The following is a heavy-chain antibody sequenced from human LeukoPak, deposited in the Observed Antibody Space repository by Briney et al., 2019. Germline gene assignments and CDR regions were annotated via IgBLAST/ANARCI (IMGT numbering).Heavy chain of an antibody. Sequence: SVTVSRKASGGTFSSYAIRWVRQPPGQGLEWMGRIIPIFGIANYAQKFQGRVTITADKSTSTAYMELSSLKSEDTAVYYCARDYSRYGDYVSFDYWGQGTLVTVSS. V-gene: IGHV1-69*04. J-gene: IGHJ4*02. CDR2: IIPIFGIA. CDR1: GGTFSSYA. D-gene: IGHD4-17*01. CDR3: ARDYSRYGDYVSFDY.